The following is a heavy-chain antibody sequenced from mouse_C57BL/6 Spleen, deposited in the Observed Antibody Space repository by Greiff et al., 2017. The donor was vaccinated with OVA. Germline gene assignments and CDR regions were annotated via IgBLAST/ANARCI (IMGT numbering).Heavy chain of an antibody. D-gene: IGHD1-1*02. Sequence: VQRVESGPELVKPGASVKISCKASGYAFSSSWMNWVKQRPGKGLEWIGRIYPGDGDTNYNGKFKGKATLTADKSSSTAYMQLSSLTSEDSAVYFCARGQGGCAYWGQGTLVTVSA. CDR2: IYPGDGDT. CDR3: ARGQGGCAY. J-gene: IGHJ3*01. V-gene: IGHV1-82*01. CDR1: GYAFSSSW.